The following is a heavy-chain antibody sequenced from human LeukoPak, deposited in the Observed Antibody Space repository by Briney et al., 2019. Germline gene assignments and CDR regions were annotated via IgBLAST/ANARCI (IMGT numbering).Heavy chain of an antibody. CDR2: MIPIFGRE. CDR3: ASGRWLQSRTPYYFDY. V-gene: IGHV1-69*05. Sequence: SGKVSCKASGGTCISYAIRWVRQAPGQGQERRGGMIPIFGRENYAQKFQGRVTITTDESSSTAYMELSSLRSEDTAVYYCASGRWLQSRTPYYFDYWGQGTLVTVSS. CDR1: GGTCISYA. D-gene: IGHD5-24*01. J-gene: IGHJ4*02.